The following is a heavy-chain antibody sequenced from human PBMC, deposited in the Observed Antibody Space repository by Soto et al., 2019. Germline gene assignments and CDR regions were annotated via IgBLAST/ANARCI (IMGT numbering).Heavy chain of an antibody. CDR3: AREDPQQLWFRPFDY. Sequence: ASVKVSCKASGYTFTSYGISWVRQAPGQGLEWMGWISAYSGNTNYAQKLQGRVTMTTDTSTSTAHMELRSLRSDDTAVYYCAREDPQQLWFRPFDYWGQGTLVTVSS. CDR1: GYTFTSYG. D-gene: IGHD5-18*01. J-gene: IGHJ4*02. CDR2: ISAYSGNT. V-gene: IGHV1-18*04.